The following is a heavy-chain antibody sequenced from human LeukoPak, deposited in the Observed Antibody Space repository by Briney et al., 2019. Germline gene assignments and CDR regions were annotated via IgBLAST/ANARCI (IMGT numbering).Heavy chain of an antibody. J-gene: IGHJ4*02. CDR3: ARELSHCGGDCYADY. Sequence: GASVKVSCKASGGTFSSYAISWVRQAPGQGLEWTGGIIPIFGTANYAQKFQGRVTITADESTSTAYMELSSLRSEDTAVYYCARELSHCGGDCYADYWGQGTLVTVSS. CDR2: IIPIFGTA. D-gene: IGHD2-21*02. V-gene: IGHV1-69*13. CDR1: GGTFSSYA.